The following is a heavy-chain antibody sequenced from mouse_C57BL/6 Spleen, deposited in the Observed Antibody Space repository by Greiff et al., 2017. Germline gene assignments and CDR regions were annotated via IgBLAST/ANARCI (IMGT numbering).Heavy chain of an antibody. D-gene: IGHD1-1*01. Sequence: VQLKESGGDLVKPGGSLKLSCAASGFTFSSYGMSWVRQTPDKRLEWVATISSGGSYTYYPDSVKGRFTISRDNAKNTLYLQMSSLKSEDTAMYYCARHDYGSSYGYFDVWGTGTTVTVSS. V-gene: IGHV5-6*01. CDR1: GFTFSSYG. CDR2: ISSGGSYT. J-gene: IGHJ1*03. CDR3: ARHDYGSSYGYFDV.